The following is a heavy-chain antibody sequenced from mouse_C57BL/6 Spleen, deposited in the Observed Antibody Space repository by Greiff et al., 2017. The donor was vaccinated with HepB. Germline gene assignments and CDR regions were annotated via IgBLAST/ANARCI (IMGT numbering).Heavy chain of an antibody. Sequence: EVQLQQSGPVLVKPGASVKMSCKASGYTFTDYYMNWVKQSHGKSLEWIGVINPYNGGTSYNQKFKGKARLTVDKSSSTAYMELNSLTSEDSAVYYCARKIGDYGSRYYAMDYWGQGTSVTVSS. CDR1: GYTFTDYY. J-gene: IGHJ4*01. D-gene: IGHD1-1*01. CDR2: INPYNGGT. CDR3: ARKIGDYGSRYYAMDY. V-gene: IGHV1-19*01.